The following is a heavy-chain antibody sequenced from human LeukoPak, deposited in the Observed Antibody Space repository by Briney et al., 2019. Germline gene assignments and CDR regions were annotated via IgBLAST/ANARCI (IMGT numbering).Heavy chain of an antibody. CDR2: ISSSGSTI. J-gene: IGHJ4*02. CDR1: GFTFSSYE. CDR3: ARGDTTVVYYFDY. D-gene: IGHD4-23*01. Sequence: GGSLRLSCAASGFTFSSYEMNWVRQAPGKGLEWVSYISSSGSTIYYADSVKGRFTISRDNAKNSLYLQMNSLRAEDAAVYYCARGDTTVVYYFDYWGQGTLVTVSS. V-gene: IGHV3-48*03.